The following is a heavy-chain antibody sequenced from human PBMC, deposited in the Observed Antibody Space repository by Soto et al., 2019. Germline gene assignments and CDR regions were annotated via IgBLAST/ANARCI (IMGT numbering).Heavy chain of an antibody. V-gene: IGHV3-13*01. CDR3: ARGGYYYGSGHNWFDP. Sequence: GGSLRLSCAASGFTFSTYDMHWVRQATGKGLEWVSAIGTAGDTYYPDSVKGRFTISRENAKNSLYIQMNSLRAGDTAVYYCARGGYYYGSGHNWFDPWGQGTLVTVSS. CDR1: GFTFSTYD. D-gene: IGHD3-10*01. J-gene: IGHJ5*02. CDR2: IGTAGDT.